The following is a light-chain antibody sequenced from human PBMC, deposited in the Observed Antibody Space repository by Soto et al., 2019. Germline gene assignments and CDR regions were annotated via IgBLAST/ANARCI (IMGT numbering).Light chain of an antibody. Sequence: QSALTQPASVSGSPGQSITISCTGTSSDVGIYNTVSWYQQYPGEAPKLLIYEVRYRSSGVSDRFSGSKSGNTASLTISGLHTEDEADYYCCSSTSSSTYVFGTGTKLTVL. CDR1: SSDVGIYNT. V-gene: IGLV2-14*01. J-gene: IGLJ1*01. CDR3: CSSTSSSTYV. CDR2: EVR.